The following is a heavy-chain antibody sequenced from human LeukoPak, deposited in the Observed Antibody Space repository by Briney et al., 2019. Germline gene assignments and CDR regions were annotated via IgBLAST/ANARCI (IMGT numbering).Heavy chain of an antibody. CDR3: ARAPSGCGGTCAFDS. CDR1: GDSISGYF. V-gene: IGHV4-4*07. Sequence: SETLSLTCTVSGDSISGYFWSWIRQPAGKGLEWIGRMQADGDSNYNPSLKSRITLSFDTPENQFSLTLTSVTAADTAVYFCARAPSGCGGTCAFDSWGQGTLVTVSS. D-gene: IGHD2-15*01. J-gene: IGHJ4*02. CDR2: MQADGDS.